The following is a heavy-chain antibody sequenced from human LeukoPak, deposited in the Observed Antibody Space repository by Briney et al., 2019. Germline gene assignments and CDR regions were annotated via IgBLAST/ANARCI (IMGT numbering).Heavy chain of an antibody. V-gene: IGHV4-59*08. Sequence: SETLSLTCTVSGGSISSYYWSWIRQPPGKGLEWIGYIYYSGSANYNPSLKSRVTISVDTSKNQFSLKLSSVTAADTAVYYCARHVDSSGWYIVNWYFDLWGRGTLVTVPS. D-gene: IGHD6-19*01. CDR1: GGSISSYY. J-gene: IGHJ2*01. CDR3: ARHVDSSGWYIVNWYFDL. CDR2: IYYSGSA.